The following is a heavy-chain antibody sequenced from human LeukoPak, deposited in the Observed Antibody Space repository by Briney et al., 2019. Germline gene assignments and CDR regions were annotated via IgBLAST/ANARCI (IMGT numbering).Heavy chain of an antibody. CDR2: MNPNSGNT. D-gene: IGHD4/OR15-4a*01. V-gene: IGHV1-8*01. CDR1: GYTFTSYD. CDR3: ARVLKALKPNWFDP. J-gene: IGHJ5*02. Sequence: ASVKVSCKASGYTFTSYDINWVRQATGQGLEWMGWMNPNSGNTGYAQKFQGRVTMTRNTSISTAYMELSSPRSEDTAVYYCARVLKALKPNWFDPWGQGTLVTVSS.